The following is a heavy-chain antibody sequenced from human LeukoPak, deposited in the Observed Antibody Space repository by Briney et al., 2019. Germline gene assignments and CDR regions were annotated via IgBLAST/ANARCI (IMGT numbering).Heavy chain of an antibody. V-gene: IGHV1-2*02. CDR1: GYTFTGYY. D-gene: IGHD3-10*01. CDR2: INPNSGGT. J-gene: IGHJ4*02. Sequence: ASVKVSCKASGYTFTGYYMHWVRQAPGQGLEWMGWINPNSGGTNYAQKFQGRVTMTRDTSISTAYMELSRLRSDDTAVYYCARARGRFGEFPYYFDYWGQGTLVTVSP. CDR3: ARARGRFGEFPYYFDY.